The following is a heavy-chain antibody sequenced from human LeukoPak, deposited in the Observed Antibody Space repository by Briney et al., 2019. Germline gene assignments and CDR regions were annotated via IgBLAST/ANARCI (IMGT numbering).Heavy chain of an antibody. CDR1: GFTFNTYS. CDR3: AKDTYSSGWYPNY. J-gene: IGHJ4*02. CDR2: ISSSSSTI. V-gene: IGHV3-48*01. Sequence: PGGSLRLSCVASGFTFNTYSMSWVRQAPGKGLEWVSYISSSSSTIYYADSVKGRFTISRDNAKNSLHLQMNSLRAEDTAVYYCAKDTYSSGWYPNYWGQGTLVTVSS. D-gene: IGHD6-19*01.